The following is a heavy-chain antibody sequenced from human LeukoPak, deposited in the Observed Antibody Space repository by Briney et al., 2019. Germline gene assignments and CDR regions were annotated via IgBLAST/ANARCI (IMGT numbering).Heavy chain of an antibody. J-gene: IGHJ4*02. CDR1: GYTFTSYD. CDR3: VARHEYSYGYFDY. V-gene: IGHV1-8*01. D-gene: IGHD5-18*01. Sequence: ASVKVSCKASGYTFTSYDINWVRQATGQGLEWMGWMNPNSGNTGYAQKFQGRVTMTRNTSISTAYMELSSLRSEDTAVYYCVARHEYSYGYFDYWGQGTLVTVSS. CDR2: MNPNSGNT.